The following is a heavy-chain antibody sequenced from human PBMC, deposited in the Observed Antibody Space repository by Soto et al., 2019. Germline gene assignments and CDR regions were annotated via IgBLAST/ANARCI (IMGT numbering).Heavy chain of an antibody. CDR2: MYNTGST. D-gene: IGHD2-21*02. CDR3: ARDLWGYCGADCYPLDV. V-gene: IGHV4-59*01. Sequence: SETLSLTCTVSGGSISSYYWSWIRQPPGKGLEWIGYMYNTGSTIYNPSLKSRVTISVDTSKNQFSLKLNSVTDADTAVYYCARDLWGYCGADCYPLDVWGQGTTVT. CDR1: GGSISSYY. J-gene: IGHJ6*02.